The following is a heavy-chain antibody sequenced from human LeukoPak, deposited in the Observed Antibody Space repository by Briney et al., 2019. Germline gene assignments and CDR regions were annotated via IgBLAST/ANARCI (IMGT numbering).Heavy chain of an antibody. CDR3: ARSPNSGYDPFDY. D-gene: IGHD5-12*01. J-gene: IGHJ4*02. Sequence: SETLSLTCTVSGGSISNSSYYWVWIRQPPGKGLEWIGSIYYSGSTYYNPSLKSRLTISVDTSKNQFSLKLSSVTAADTAVYYCARSPNSGYDPFDYWGQGTLVTVSS. CDR2: IYYSGST. CDR1: GGSISNSSYY. V-gene: IGHV4-39*01.